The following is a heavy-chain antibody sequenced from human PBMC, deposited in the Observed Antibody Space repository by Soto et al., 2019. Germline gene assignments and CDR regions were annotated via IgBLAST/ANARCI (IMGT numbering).Heavy chain of an antibody. CDR3: ANEILHTEYFQN. Sequence: QVQLVQSGAEVKKPGSSVKVSCKASGGAFSSNGITWVRQAPGQGLEWMGRILPILSITNYAQNFQGRVTITADISTSTAYMELSGLRSVGTAVYYCANEILHTEYFQNWGQGTLVTVSS. J-gene: IGHJ1*01. CDR2: ILPILSIT. CDR1: GGAFSSNG. V-gene: IGHV1-69*02. D-gene: IGHD5-18*01.